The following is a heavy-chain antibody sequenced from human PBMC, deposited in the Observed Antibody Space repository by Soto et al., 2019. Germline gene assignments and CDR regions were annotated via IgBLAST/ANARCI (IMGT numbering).Heavy chain of an antibody. J-gene: IGHJ6*02. D-gene: IGHD3-22*01. Sequence: EVQLLESGGGLVQPGGSLRLSCAASGFTFSSYAMSWVRQAPGKGLEWVSAISGSGGSTYYADSVKGRFTISRDNSKNTLYLQMNSLRAEDTAVYYCAKSRSMIVVVTPGSGGMDVWGQGTTVTVSS. CDR2: ISGSGGST. CDR1: GFTFSSYA. V-gene: IGHV3-23*01. CDR3: AKSRSMIVVVTPGSGGMDV.